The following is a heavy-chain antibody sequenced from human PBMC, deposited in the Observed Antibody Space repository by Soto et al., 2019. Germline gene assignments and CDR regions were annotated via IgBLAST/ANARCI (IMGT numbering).Heavy chain of an antibody. D-gene: IGHD2-2*01. V-gene: IGHV3-7*01. CDR1: GFAFSAYW. CDR3: AIYCGSPSCCLSLSDH. Sequence: GGSLRLSCAASGFAFSAYWMNLVRQPPGKGLEWVANINQDGSETSYVDSVKGRFTISRDNAKSSLYLQMNSLRAEDTAIYYCAIYCGSPSCCLSLSDHWGPGTLVTVSS. CDR2: INQDGSET. J-gene: IGHJ4*02.